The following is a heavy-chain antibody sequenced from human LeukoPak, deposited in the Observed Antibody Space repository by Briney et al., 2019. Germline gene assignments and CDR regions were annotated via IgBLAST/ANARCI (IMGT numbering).Heavy chain of an antibody. CDR2: ISSSGSTR. V-gene: IGHV3-48*03. CDR1: GFTFSSYE. D-gene: IGHD5-18*01. CDR3: ARQGYSAV. Sequence: GGSLRLSCAASGFTFSSYEMNWVRQAPGKGLEWVSYISSSGSTRHYTDSVKGRFTISRDNAKNSLYLQMNSLRAEDTAVYYCARQGYSAVWGQGTLVTVSS. J-gene: IGHJ4*02.